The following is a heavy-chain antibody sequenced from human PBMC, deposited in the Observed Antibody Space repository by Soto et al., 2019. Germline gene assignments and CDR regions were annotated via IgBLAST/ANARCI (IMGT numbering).Heavy chain of an antibody. CDR3: VRRAITATTNWGAFDV. CDR1: GLPFSGFV. V-gene: IGHV3-23*01. Sequence: SGGSLSPSCPALGLPFSGFVMTWARQVPGKGLEWVSTVSPGGDVSHYTDSVKGRFTISRDNSRRTLHLQMDSLRAEDAAVYFCVRRAITATTNWGAFDVWGQGTVVTVSS. D-gene: IGHD1-20*01. CDR2: VSPGGDVS. J-gene: IGHJ3*01.